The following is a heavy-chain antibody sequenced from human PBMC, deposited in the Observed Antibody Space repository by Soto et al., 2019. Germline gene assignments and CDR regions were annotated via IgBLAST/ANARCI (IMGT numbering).Heavy chain of an antibody. CDR2: IYYSGST. CDR1: GGSISSGGYY. J-gene: IGHJ4*02. CDR3: ARDHGDYVGYFDC. D-gene: IGHD4-17*01. V-gene: IGHV4-31*03. Sequence: SETLSLTCTVSGGSISSGGYYWSWIRQHPGKGLEWIGYIYYSGSTYYNPSLKSRVTISVDTSKNQFSLKLSSVTAADTAVYYCARDHGDYVGYFDCWGQGTLVTVSS.